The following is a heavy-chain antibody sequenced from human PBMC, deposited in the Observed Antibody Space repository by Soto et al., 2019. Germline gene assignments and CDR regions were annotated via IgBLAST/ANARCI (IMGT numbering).Heavy chain of an antibody. CDR3: AREVAYCGGDCYYEGAFDI. V-gene: IGHV4-30-4*01. CDR1: GGSISSYY. D-gene: IGHD2-21*02. Sequence: SETLSLTCTVSGGSISSYYWSWIRQPPGKGLEWIGYIYYSGSTFYNPSLKSRVTISVDTSKNQFSLKLSSVTAADTAVYYCAREVAYCGGDCYYEGAFDIWGQGTMVTVSS. J-gene: IGHJ3*02. CDR2: IYYSGST.